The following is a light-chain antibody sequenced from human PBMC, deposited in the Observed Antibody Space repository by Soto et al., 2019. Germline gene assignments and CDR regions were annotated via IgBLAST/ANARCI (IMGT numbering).Light chain of an antibody. J-gene: IGKJ3*01. V-gene: IGKV3-20*01. CDR1: RRCVDTL. Sequence: EIVLPQSPGTLSLSPGARATLSCRADRRCVDTLLPWFPPTPGQAARLLINGASARATGIPVRFSGSGSGTDFTLTISRMEPEDFAVYYCQQYGNSSVTFGPGTKVDIK. CDR2: GAS. CDR3: QQYGNSSVT.